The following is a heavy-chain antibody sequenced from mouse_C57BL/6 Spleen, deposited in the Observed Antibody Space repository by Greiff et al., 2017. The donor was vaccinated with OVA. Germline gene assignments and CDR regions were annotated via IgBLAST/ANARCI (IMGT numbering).Heavy chain of an antibody. J-gene: IGHJ2*01. D-gene: IGHD1-1*01. V-gene: IGHV3-6*01. Sequence: VQLQQSGPGLVKPSQSLSLTCSVTGYSITSGYYWNWIRQFPGNKLEWMGYISYDGSNNYNPSLKNRISITRDTSKNQFFLKLNSVTTEDTATYYCARDSLYYYGSSFDYWGQGTTLTVSS. CDR3: ARDSLYYYGSSFDY. CDR1: GYSITSGYY. CDR2: ISYDGSN.